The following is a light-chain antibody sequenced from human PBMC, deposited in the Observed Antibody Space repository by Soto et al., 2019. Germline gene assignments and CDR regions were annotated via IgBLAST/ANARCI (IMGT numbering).Light chain of an antibody. CDR2: AAS. CDR1: QSISSY. Sequence: DIQMTQSPSSLSASVGYRVTITCRARQSISSYLNWYQQKPGKAPKLLIYAASSLQSGVPSRFSRSGSGTDVTLTISSLQPEDFATYYCQQSYSTPRTFGQGTKVEIK. V-gene: IGKV1-39*01. J-gene: IGKJ1*01. CDR3: QQSYSTPRT.